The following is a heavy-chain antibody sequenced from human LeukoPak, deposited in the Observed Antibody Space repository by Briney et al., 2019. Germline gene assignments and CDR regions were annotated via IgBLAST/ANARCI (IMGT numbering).Heavy chain of an antibody. V-gene: IGHV6-1*01. CDR3: ARDDGIAVAGRFDY. D-gene: IGHD6-19*01. Sequence: SQTLSLTCAISGDSVSSNSVAWNWIRQSPSRGLEWLGRTYYRSKWYNDYAVSVKSRITINPDTSKNQFSLQLNSVTPEDTAVYYCARDDGIAVAGRFDYWGQGTLVTVSS. CDR2: TYYRSKWYN. CDR1: GDSVSSNSVA. J-gene: IGHJ4*02.